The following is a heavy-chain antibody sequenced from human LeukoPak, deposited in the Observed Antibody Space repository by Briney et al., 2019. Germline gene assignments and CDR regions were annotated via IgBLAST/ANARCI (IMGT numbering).Heavy chain of an antibody. V-gene: IGHV1-8*01. CDR3: ARVHSYYDFWSGYFTSNWFDP. J-gene: IGHJ5*02. Sequence: ASVKVSCKASGYTFTSYDINWVRHATGQGLEWMGWMNPNSGNTGYAQKFQGRVTMTRNTSISTAYMELSSLRSEDTAVYYCARVHSYYDFWSGYFTSNWFDPWGQGTLVTVSS. CDR2: MNPNSGNT. CDR1: GYTFTSYD. D-gene: IGHD3-3*01.